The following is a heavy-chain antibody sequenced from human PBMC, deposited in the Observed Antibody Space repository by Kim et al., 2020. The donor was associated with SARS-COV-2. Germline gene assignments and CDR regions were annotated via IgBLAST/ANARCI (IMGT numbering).Heavy chain of an antibody. J-gene: IGHJ4*02. Sequence: ASVKVSCKASGYTFTSYAMHWVRQAPGQRLEWMGWINAGNGNTKYSQKFQGRVTITRDTSASTAYMELSSLRSEDTAVYYCARDPARIAAAGYWGQGTLVTVSS. CDR3: ARDPARIAAAGY. V-gene: IGHV1-3*01. CDR1: GYTFTSYA. CDR2: INAGNGNT. D-gene: IGHD6-13*01.